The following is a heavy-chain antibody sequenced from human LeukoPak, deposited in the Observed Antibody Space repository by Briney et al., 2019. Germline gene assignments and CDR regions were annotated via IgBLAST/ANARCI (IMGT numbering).Heavy chain of an antibody. CDR1: GGSFSGYY. Sequence: PSETLSLTCAVYGGSFSGYYWSWVRQPPGKGLEWIGEINHSGSTNYNPSLKSRVTISVDTSKNQFSLKLSSVTAADTAVYYCARHGYCSSTSCYLTSQYYFDYWGQGTLVTVSS. D-gene: IGHD2-2*03. CDR2: INHSGST. V-gene: IGHV4-34*01. J-gene: IGHJ4*02. CDR3: ARHGYCSSTSCYLTSQYYFDY.